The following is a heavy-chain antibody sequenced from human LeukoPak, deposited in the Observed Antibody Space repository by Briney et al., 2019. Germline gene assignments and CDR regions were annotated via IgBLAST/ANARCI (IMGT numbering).Heavy chain of an antibody. D-gene: IGHD4-11*01. CDR1: GGSISSDNYY. Sequence: PSETLSLTCTVSGGSISSDNYYWSWIRQPAGKGLEWIGRIHSSGTTNYNPYLKSRVTISVDTSDNRFSLKLSSVTAADTAVYYRAREGYSNYCFDYWGQGTLVTVSS. J-gene: IGHJ4*02. CDR2: IHSSGTT. V-gene: IGHV4-61*02. CDR3: AREGYSNYCFDY.